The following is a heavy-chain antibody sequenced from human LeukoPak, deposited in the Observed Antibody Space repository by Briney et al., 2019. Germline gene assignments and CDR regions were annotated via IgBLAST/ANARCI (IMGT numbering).Heavy chain of an antibody. Sequence: GVSLTLSCAASGFTLSSYATHCVRQAPVKALEGVAYIRYDVSNKYYADSVKRRFTISRDNSKNTLYLQMNSLRAEDTAVYYCAKESYDSSGYLGGSADYWGQGTLVTVSS. V-gene: IGHV3-30*02. CDR3: AKESYDSSGYLGGSADY. D-gene: IGHD3-22*01. CDR2: IRYDVSNK. CDR1: GFTLSSYA. J-gene: IGHJ4*02.